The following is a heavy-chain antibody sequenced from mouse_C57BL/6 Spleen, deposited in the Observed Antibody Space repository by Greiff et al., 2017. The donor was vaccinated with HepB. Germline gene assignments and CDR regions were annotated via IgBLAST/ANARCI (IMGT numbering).Heavy chain of an antibody. CDR2: INPNYGTT. D-gene: IGHD2-5*01. V-gene: IGHV1-39*01. Sequence: EVKLQESGPELVKPGASVKISCKASGYSFTDYNMNWVKQSNGKSLEWIGVINPNYGTTSYNQKFKGKATLTVDQSSSTAYMQLNSLTSEDSAVYYCARGANSNYGGGAMDYWGQGTSVTVSS. CDR1: GYSFTDYN. J-gene: IGHJ4*01. CDR3: ARGANSNYGGGAMDY.